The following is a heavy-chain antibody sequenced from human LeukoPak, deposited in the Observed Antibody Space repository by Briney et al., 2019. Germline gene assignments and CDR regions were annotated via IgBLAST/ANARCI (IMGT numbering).Heavy chain of an antibody. CDR3: ARHSGPAIPDGLDI. Sequence: SETLSLTCTVSGDSIHSSVYYWGWVRQPPGKGLEWIGNVYYTGSTFYNPSLESRVTISVDTSKNQFSLKLSSMTAADTAVYFCARHSGPAIPDGLDIWGQGTMVTVSS. CDR2: VYYTGST. CDR1: GDSIHSSVYY. J-gene: IGHJ3*02. D-gene: IGHD2-2*01. V-gene: IGHV4-39*01.